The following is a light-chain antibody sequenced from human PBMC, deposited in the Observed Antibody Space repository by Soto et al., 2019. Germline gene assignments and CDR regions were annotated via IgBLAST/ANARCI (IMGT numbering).Light chain of an antibody. CDR3: QSYDDSLGGFYV. CDR1: SSNIGAEYG. CDR2: GVN. J-gene: IGLJ1*01. Sequence: QSVLKQPPSVSGAPGQRVTISCTGSSSNIGAEYGIRWYQHLPGTAPKLLIYGVNSRPSGVPDRFSGSKSGSSAFLAIAGLQAEDEADYYCQSYDDSLGGFYVFGTGTKVTVL. V-gene: IGLV1-40*01.